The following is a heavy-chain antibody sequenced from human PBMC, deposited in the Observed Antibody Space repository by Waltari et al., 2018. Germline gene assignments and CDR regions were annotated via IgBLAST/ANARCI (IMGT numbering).Heavy chain of an antibody. CDR3: ASTGVVGATRTDSFDY. CDR1: GGTFSSYA. J-gene: IGHJ4*02. V-gene: IGHV1-69*05. Sequence: QVQLVQSGAEVKKPGSSVKVSCKASGGTFSSYAISWLRQAPGQGLEWMGGIIPIFGTANYAQKFQGRVTITTDESTSTAYMELSSLRSEDTAVYYCASTGVVGATRTDSFDYWGQGTLVTVSS. D-gene: IGHD1-26*01. CDR2: IIPIFGTA.